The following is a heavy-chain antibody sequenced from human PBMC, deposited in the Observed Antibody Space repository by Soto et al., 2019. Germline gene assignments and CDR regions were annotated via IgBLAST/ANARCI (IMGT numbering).Heavy chain of an antibody. V-gene: IGHV1-3*01. Sequence: GASVKVSCKASGYTFTSYAMHWVRQAPGQRLEWMGWINAGNGNTKYSQKFRGRVTITRDTSASTAYMELSSLRSEDTAVYYCARALVVVPAAMAYWGQGTLVTVSS. J-gene: IGHJ4*02. CDR3: ARALVVVPAAMAY. CDR2: INAGNGNT. CDR1: GYTFTSYA. D-gene: IGHD2-2*01.